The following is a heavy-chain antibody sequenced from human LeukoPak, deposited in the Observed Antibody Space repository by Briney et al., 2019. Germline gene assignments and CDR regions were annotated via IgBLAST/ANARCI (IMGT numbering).Heavy chain of an antibody. CDR3: ARVRYRLAETYIDY. V-gene: IGHV1-69*06. D-gene: IGHD3-16*01. J-gene: IGHJ4*02. Sequence: EASVKVSCKASGGTFSSYAISWVRQAPGHGLEWMGGIIPIFGTANYAQQFQGRVTITADKSTSTAYMELSSLRSEDTAVYYCARVRYRLAETYIDYWGQGTLVTVSS. CDR2: IIPIFGTA. CDR1: GGTFSSYA.